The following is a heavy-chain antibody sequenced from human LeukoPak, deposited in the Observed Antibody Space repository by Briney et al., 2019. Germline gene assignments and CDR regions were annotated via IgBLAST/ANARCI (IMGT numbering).Heavy chain of an antibody. CDR3: AKSVSPGGYVGSLYFFDD. CDR1: GFTFSSYA. CDR2: ISGSGGST. D-gene: IGHD1-26*01. Sequence: GSLRLSCAASGFTFSSYAMSWVRQAPGKGLEWVSAISGSGGSTYYADSVKGRFTISRDNSKNTLYLQMNSLRAEDTAVYYCAKSVSPGGYVGSLYFFDDWGQGTLVTVSS. J-gene: IGHJ4*02. V-gene: IGHV3-23*01.